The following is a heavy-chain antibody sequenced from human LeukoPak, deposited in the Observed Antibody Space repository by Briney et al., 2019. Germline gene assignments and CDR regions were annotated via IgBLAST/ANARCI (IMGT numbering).Heavy chain of an antibody. V-gene: IGHV3-48*01. CDR2: ISSSSTI. Sequence: GGSLRLSCAASGFTFSSYSMNWVRQAPGKGLEWVSYISSSSTIYYADSVKGRFTISRDNAKNSLYLQMNSLRAEDTAVYYCARDQGSSGFYWGQGTLVTVSS. CDR1: GFTFSSYS. J-gene: IGHJ4*02. D-gene: IGHD6-19*01. CDR3: ARDQGSSGFY.